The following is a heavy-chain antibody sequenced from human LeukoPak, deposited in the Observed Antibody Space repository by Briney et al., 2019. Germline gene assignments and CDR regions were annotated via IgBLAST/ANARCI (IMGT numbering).Heavy chain of an antibody. Sequence: ASVKVSCKASGYTFTDYYIHWVRQAPGQGLGWMGWINPKSGGTDYAQKFQGRVTMTRDTSITTVYMELSRLRSDDTAVYYCARDSIAEPHCFDYWGQGTLVTVSS. V-gene: IGHV1-2*02. D-gene: IGHD6-6*01. J-gene: IGHJ4*02. CDR3: ARDSIAEPHCFDY. CDR2: INPKSGGT. CDR1: GYTFTDYY.